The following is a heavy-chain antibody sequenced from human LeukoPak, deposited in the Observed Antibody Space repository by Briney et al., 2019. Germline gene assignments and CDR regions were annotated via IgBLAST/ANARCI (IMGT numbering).Heavy chain of an antibody. J-gene: IGHJ4*02. CDR3: ARGGNYYDSSGYELDY. D-gene: IGHD3-22*01. Sequence: SVKVSCKASGGTFSSYAISWVRQAPGQGLEWMGRIIPNLGIANYAQKFQGRVTITADKSTSTAYMELSSLRSEDTAVYYCARGGNYYDSSGYELDYWGQGTLVTVSS. V-gene: IGHV1-69*04. CDR1: GGTFSSYA. CDR2: IIPNLGIA.